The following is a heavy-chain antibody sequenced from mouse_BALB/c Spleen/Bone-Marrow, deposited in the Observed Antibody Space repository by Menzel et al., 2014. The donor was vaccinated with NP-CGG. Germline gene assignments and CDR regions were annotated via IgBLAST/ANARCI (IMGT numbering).Heavy chain of an antibody. CDR1: GFAFSSYD. CDR3: ARPLYYYGSSPFYAMDY. V-gene: IGHV5-12-1*01. J-gene: IGHJ4*01. CDR2: ISSDGGST. Sequence: EVKLVESGGGLVKPGGSLKLSCAASGFAFSSYDMSWVRQTPEKRLEWVAYISSDGGSTYYPDTVKGRFTISRDNAKNTLYLQMSSLKSEDTAMYYCARPLYYYGSSPFYAMDYWGQGTSVTVSS. D-gene: IGHD1-1*01.